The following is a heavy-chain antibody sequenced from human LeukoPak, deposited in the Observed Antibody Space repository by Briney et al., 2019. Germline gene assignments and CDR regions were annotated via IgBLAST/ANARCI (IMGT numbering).Heavy chain of an antibody. J-gene: IGHJ4*02. CDR2: IYYSGST. D-gene: IGHD3-22*01. CDR3: ARRRHHFDSTGYYLYFDY. CDR1: GGSISTYY. Sequence: SETLSLTCTVSGGSISTYYWSWIRQPPGKGLEWIGYIYYSGSTYYNPSLKSRVTISVDTSKNQFSLKLSSVTAADTAVFYCARRRHHFDSTGYYLYFDYWGQGTLVTVSS. V-gene: IGHV4-59*04.